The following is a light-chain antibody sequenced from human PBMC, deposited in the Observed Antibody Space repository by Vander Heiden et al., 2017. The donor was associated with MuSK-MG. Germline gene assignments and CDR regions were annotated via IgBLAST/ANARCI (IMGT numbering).Light chain of an antibody. CDR2: AAS. CDR3: QQLNSYPHT. Sequence: DIQLTQSPSFLSASVGDRVTITCRASQGISSYLAWYQQKPGKAPKLLIYAASTLQSGVPTRFRGRGCGTEFTLTISSLQPEDFATYYCQQLNSYPHTFGGGTKVEIK. J-gene: IGKJ4*01. V-gene: IGKV1-9*01. CDR1: QGISSY.